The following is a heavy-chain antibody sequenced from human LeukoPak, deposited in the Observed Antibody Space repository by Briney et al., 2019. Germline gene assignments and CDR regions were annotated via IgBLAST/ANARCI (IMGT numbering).Heavy chain of an antibody. CDR3: ARGIYYYYYMDV. J-gene: IGHJ6*03. Sequence: SETLSLTCAVSGYSISSDYYWGWVRQPPGKGLEWIGTIYHSRTTYYNPSLKSRVTISVDTSKKQFSLKLSSVTAADTAVYYCARGIYYYYYMDVWGKGTTVTVSS. V-gene: IGHV4-38-2*01. CDR1: GYSISSDYY. CDR2: IYHSRTT.